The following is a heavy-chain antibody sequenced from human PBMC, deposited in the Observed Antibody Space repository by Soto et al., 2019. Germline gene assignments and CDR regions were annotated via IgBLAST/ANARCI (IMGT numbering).Heavy chain of an antibody. CDR3: ARVAATPSDEYFQH. D-gene: IGHD1-26*01. CDR1: GGSISSSNW. CDR2: IYHSGST. V-gene: IGHV4-4*02. J-gene: IGHJ1*01. Sequence: SETLSLTCAVSGGSISSSNWWSWVRQPPGKGLEWIGEIYHSGSTNYNPSLKSRVTISVDKSKNQFSLKLSSVTAADTAVYYCARVAATPSDEYFQHWGQGTLVTVS.